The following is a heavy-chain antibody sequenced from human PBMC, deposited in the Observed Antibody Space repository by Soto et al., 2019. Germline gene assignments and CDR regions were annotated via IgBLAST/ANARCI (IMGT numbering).Heavy chain of an antibody. D-gene: IGHD2-15*01. CDR2: IYYSGST. J-gene: IGHJ5*02. CDR3: ARGGLVVVAATWFDP. V-gene: IGHV4-59*08. CDR1: GGSISSYY. Sequence: PSETLSLTCTVSGGSISSYYWSWIRQPPGKGLEWIGYIYYSGSTNYNPSLKSRVTISVDTSKNQFSLKLSSVTAADTAVYYCARGGLVVVAATWFDPWGQGTRVTVSS.